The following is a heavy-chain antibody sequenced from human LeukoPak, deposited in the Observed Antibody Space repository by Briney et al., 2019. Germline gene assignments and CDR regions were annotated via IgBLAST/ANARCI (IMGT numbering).Heavy chain of an antibody. Sequence: ASVKVSCKASGYTFTSYYMHWVRQATGQGLEWMGIINPSGGSTSYAQKFQGRVTMTRDTSTSTVYMELSSLRSEDTAVYYCARDEVMATMDYWGQGTLVTVSS. CDR2: INPSGGST. V-gene: IGHV1-46*01. J-gene: IGHJ4*02. CDR1: GYTFTSYY. CDR3: ARDEVMATMDY. D-gene: IGHD5-24*01.